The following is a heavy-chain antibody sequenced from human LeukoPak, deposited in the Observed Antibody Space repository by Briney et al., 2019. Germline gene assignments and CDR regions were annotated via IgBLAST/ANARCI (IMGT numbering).Heavy chain of an antibody. CDR3: ARGSYDSSGYYYPNAFDI. Sequence: SETLSLTCAVSGGSISSGGYSWSWIRQPPGKGLEWIGYIYHSGSTYYNPSLKSRVTISVDRSKNQFSLKLSSVTAADTAVYYCARGSYDSSGYYYPNAFDIWGQGTMVTVSS. D-gene: IGHD3-22*01. CDR1: GGSISSGGYS. V-gene: IGHV4-30-2*01. CDR2: IYHSGST. J-gene: IGHJ3*02.